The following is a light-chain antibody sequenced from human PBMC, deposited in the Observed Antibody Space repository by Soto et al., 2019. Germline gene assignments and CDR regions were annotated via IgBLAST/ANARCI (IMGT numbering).Light chain of an antibody. CDR3: CSYAGTRPYV. CDR1: SSDVGSYNL. J-gene: IGLJ1*01. V-gene: IGLV2-23*01. Sequence: QTVLTQPASVSGSPGQSITISCTGTSSDVGSYNLVSWYQQHPGKAPKLMIYEGSKRPSGLSTRFSGSKSGNTASLTISGLQAEDEADYYCCSYAGTRPYVFGTGTKLTVL. CDR2: EGS.